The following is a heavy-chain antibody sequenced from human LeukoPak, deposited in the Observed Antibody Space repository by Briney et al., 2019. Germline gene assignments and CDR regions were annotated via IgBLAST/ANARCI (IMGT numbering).Heavy chain of an antibody. Sequence: GGSLRLSCAASGFTFSSYGMHWVRQAPGKGLEWVAVISYDGSNKYYADSVKGRFTISRDNSKNTLYLQMNSLRAEDTAVYYCAKGGDRSQQLVQVDYWGQGTLVTVSS. CDR2: ISYDGSNK. V-gene: IGHV3-30*18. J-gene: IGHJ4*02. D-gene: IGHD6-13*01. CDR3: AKGGDRSQQLVQVDY. CDR1: GFTFSSYG.